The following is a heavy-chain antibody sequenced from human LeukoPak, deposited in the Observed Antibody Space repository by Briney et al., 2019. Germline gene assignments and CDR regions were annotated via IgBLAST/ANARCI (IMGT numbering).Heavy chain of an antibody. J-gene: IGHJ4*02. CDR1: GGSISSGGYS. CDR2: IYHGGST. D-gene: IGHD3-16*02. CDR3: ARGGNDYVWGSYRYHRRNQNDFDY. Sequence: SETLSLTCAVSGGSISSGGYSWSWIRQPPGKGLEWIGYIYHGGSTNYNPSLKSRVTISVDRSKNQFSLKLNSVTAADTAVYYCARGGNDYVWGSYRYHRRNQNDFDYWGQGTLVTVSS. V-gene: IGHV4-30-2*01.